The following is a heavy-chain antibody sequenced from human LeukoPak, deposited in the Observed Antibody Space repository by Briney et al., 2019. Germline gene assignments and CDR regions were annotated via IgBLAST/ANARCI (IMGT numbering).Heavy chain of an antibody. CDR2: VDNDGSGT. D-gene: IGHD5-18*01. J-gene: IGHJ4*02. V-gene: IGHV3-74*01. CDR3: ARSQRGYSYGEH. Sequence: GGSLRLSCAASGFAFNTYAMHWVRQAPGKGLVWLSRVDNDGSGTSYADSVKGRFTISRDNGKNILFLQMDSLRAEDTAVYFCARSQRGYSYGEHWGQGTPVTVSS. CDR1: GFAFNTYA.